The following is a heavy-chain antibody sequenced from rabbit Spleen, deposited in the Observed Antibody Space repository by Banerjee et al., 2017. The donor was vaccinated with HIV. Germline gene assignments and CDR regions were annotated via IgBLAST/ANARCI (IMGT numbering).Heavy chain of an antibody. J-gene: IGHJ4*01. Sequence: QSLEESGGVLVKPGASLTLTCTASGFSFSSSDYMCWVRQAPGQGLEWIACIYVGSSGSTYYASWAKGRFTISKTSSTTVTLQMTSLTAADTATYFCSRGSAAMTMVITGFYLNLWGPGTLVTVS. CDR3: SRGSAAMTMVITGFYLNL. CDR2: IYVGSSGST. CDR1: GFSFSSSDY. V-gene: IGHV1S40*01. D-gene: IGHD2-1*01.